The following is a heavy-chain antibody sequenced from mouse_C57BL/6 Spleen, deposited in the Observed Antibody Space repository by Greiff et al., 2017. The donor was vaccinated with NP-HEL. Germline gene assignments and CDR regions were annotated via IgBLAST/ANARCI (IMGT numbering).Heavy chain of an antibody. CDR3: ARIGDYYGNYAAY. Sequence: VQLQQSGPELVKPGASVKISCKASGYSFTGYYMNWVKQSPEKSLEWIGEINPSTGGTTYNQKFKAKATLTVDKSSSTAYMQLKSLTSEDSAVYYCARIGDYYGNYAAYWGQGTLVTVSA. J-gene: IGHJ3*01. V-gene: IGHV1-42*01. D-gene: IGHD2-1*01. CDR1: GYSFTGYY. CDR2: INPSTGGT.